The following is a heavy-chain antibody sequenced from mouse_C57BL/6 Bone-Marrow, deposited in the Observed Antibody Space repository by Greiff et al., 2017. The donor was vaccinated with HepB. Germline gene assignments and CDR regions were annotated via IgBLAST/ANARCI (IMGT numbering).Heavy chain of an antibody. CDR1: GFTFRDYY. D-gene: IGHD1-1*01. CDR3: ARHDGSSYDY. Sequence: EVQGVESGGGLVQPGGSLKLSCAASGFTFRDYYMYWVRQTPEKRLEWVAYISNGGGSTYYPDTVKGRFTISRDTAKNTLYLQMSRLKTEDTALYYWARHDGSSYDYWGQGTTLTVSS. CDR2: ISNGGGST. V-gene: IGHV5-12*01. J-gene: IGHJ2*01.